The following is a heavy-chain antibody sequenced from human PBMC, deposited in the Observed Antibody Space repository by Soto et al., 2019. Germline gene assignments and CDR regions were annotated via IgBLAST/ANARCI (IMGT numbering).Heavy chain of an antibody. CDR3: ARAGGLGAVAVDY. CDR2: IYHSGST. V-gene: IGHV4-30-2*01. CDR1: GGSISSGGYS. D-gene: IGHD6-19*01. Sequence: QLQLQESGSGLVKPSQTLSLTCAVSGGSISSGGYSWSWIRQPPGKGLEWIGYIYHSGSTYYNPSRKSRVTISVDRSKNQFSLKLSSVTAADTSVYYCARAGGLGAVAVDYLGQGTLVTVSS. J-gene: IGHJ4*02.